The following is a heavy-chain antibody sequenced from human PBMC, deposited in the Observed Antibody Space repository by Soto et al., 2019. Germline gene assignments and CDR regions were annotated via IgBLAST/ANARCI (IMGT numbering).Heavy chain of an antibody. CDR1: GFSIRDYW. D-gene: IGHD1-1*01. CDR2: IKQDGSEK. J-gene: IGHJ6*03. CDR3: ARGKDGRRAGTYFLDMDV. Sequence: EEQLVDSGGGLVQPGGSLRLSCAASGFSIRDYWMTWVRQAPGKGLGWVANIKQDGSEKFYVDSLKGRFTVTRDKAKNSEYLLMSSLRADDTAVYYCARGKDGRRAGTYFLDMDVCGKGTTVTLSS. V-gene: IGHV3-7*01.